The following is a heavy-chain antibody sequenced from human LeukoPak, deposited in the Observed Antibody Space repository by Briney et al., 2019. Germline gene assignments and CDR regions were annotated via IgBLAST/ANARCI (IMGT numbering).Heavy chain of an antibody. D-gene: IGHD2-8*01. Sequence: GGSLRLSCAASRFTFSSYGMHWVRQAPGKGLEWVAYIQYDGSNEQYADSVKGRFSISRDSSKNILYLQMNSLRAEDTAVYYCAKDRCSNGVGCYYYYMDVWGRGTTVTISS. CDR1: RFTFSSYG. J-gene: IGHJ6*03. V-gene: IGHV3-30*02. CDR3: AKDRCSNGVGCYYYYMDV. CDR2: IQYDGSNE.